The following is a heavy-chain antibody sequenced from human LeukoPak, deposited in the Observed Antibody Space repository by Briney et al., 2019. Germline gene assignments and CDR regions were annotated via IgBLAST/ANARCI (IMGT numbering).Heavy chain of an antibody. V-gene: IGHV1-2*02. Sequence: ASVKVSCKASGYTFTGYYIHWVRQAPGQGPEWMGWINPNSGDTYYAQKLQGRVTMTRDTSITTAYMELSSLRSDDTAVYYCAKDGTRYGLWSGYWYLDYWGQGTLVTVSS. CDR3: AKDGTRYGLWSGYWYLDY. CDR2: INPNSGDT. J-gene: IGHJ4*02. D-gene: IGHD3-3*01. CDR1: GYTFTGYY.